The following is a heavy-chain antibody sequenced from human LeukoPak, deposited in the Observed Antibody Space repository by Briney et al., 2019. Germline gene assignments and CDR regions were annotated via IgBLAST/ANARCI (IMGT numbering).Heavy chain of an antibody. V-gene: IGHV1-2*02. J-gene: IGHJ5*02. CDR2: INPNSGGT. CDR1: GYTFTGYH. D-gene: IGHD6-19*01. Sequence: GASVKVSCKASGYTFTGYHMHWVRQAPGQGLEWTGWINPNSGGTNYAQKFQGRVTMIRDTSISTAYMELSRLRSDDTAVYYCARGYYSSGWGFDPWGQGTLVTVSS. CDR3: ARGYYSSGWGFDP.